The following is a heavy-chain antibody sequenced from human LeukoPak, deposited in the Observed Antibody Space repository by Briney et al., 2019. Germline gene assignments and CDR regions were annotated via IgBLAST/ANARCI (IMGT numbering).Heavy chain of an antibody. V-gene: IGHV4-31*03. CDR2: IYHSGST. J-gene: IGHJ3*02. Sequence: SETLSLTCTVSGGSISSGGYYWSWIRQHPGKGLEWIGYIYHSGSTYYNPSLKSRVTISVDTSKNQFSLQLSSVTAADTAVYYCAREKASTNAFDIWGQGTMVTVSS. D-gene: IGHD1-26*01. CDR3: AREKASTNAFDI. CDR1: GGSISSGGYY.